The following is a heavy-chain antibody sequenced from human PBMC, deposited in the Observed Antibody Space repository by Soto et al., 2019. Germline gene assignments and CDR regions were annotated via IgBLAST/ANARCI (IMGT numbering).Heavy chain of an antibody. CDR2: INHSGST. Sequence: SETLSLTCAVYGGSFSGYYWSWIRQPPGKGLEWIGEINHSGSTNYNPSLKSRVTISVDTSKNQFSLKLSSVTAADTAVYYCARERGVIRGTTIYYYYGMDVWGQGTTVTVSS. CDR1: GGSFSGYY. J-gene: IGHJ6*02. CDR3: ARERGVIRGTTIYYYYGMDV. D-gene: IGHD1-7*01. V-gene: IGHV4-34*01.